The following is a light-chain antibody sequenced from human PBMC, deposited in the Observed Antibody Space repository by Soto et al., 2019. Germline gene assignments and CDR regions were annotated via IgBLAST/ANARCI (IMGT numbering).Light chain of an antibody. J-gene: IGLJ1*01. V-gene: IGLV2-14*01. CDR1: SSDIGAYDY. Sequence: QSVLTQPASPSGSPGQSITISCTGTSSDIGAYDYVSWFQQHPGKAPKLMISEVNNRPSGVSNRFSGSKSGNTAYLTISGLQVEDEAEYFCFSSTTTSTHVFGTGTKVTVL. CDR3: FSSTTTSTHV. CDR2: EVN.